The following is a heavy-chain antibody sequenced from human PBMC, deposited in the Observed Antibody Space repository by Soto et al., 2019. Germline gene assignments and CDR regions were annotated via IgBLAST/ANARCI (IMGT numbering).Heavy chain of an antibody. CDR1: GDSISRYY. J-gene: IGHJ6*02. D-gene: IGHD3-10*01. Sequence: QVQLQESGPGLVKPSETLSLTCTVSGDSISRYYWSWIRLSPGKGLEWIGYIYYSGETNYNPSVKSRVTISVDRTKHQFSLKMSSVTAADTAVYYCARDQGGEFLKGSGMDVRGQGTTVTVSS. V-gene: IGHV4-59*01. CDR3: ARDQGGEFLKGSGMDV. CDR2: IYYSGET.